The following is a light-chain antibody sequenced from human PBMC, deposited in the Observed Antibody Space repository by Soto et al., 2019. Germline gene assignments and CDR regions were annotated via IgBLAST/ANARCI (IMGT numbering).Light chain of an antibody. V-gene: IGLV2-23*01. CDR1: SSDVGSYNL. J-gene: IGLJ1*01. Sequence: QSVLTQPASVSGSPGQSITISCTGTSSDVGSYNLVSWYQQYPGKAPKLMIYEDNKRPSGLSDRFSGSKSGNTASLTISGLQTEDEADYYCCSYAGRSTYVFGTGTKLTVL. CDR2: EDN. CDR3: CSYAGRSTYV.